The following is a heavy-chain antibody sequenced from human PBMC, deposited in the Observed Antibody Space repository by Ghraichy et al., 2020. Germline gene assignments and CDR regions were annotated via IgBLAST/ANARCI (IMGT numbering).Heavy chain of an antibody. CDR3: ARGPSITIFGVVMGTPHAEENYYYYYGMDV. CDR2: ISSNGGST. V-gene: IGHV3-64*01. Sequence: GGSLRLSCAASGFTFSSYAMHWVRQAPGKGLEYVSAISSNGGSTYYANSVKGRFTISRDNSKNTLYLQMGSLRAEDMAVYYCARGPSITIFGVVMGTPHAEENYYYYYGMDVWGQGTTVTVSS. D-gene: IGHD3-3*01. CDR1: GFTFSSYA. J-gene: IGHJ6*02.